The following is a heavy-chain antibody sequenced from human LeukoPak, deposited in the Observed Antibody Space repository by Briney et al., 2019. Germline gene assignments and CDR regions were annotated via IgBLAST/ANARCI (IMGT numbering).Heavy chain of an antibody. D-gene: IGHD1/OR15-1a*01. J-gene: IGHJ4*02. CDR2: ISYSGST. CDR1: GGSTSSYY. CDR3: ARSMTGTRSKFDY. V-gene: IGHV4-59*08. Sequence: SETLSLTCTVSGGSTSSYYWSWIRQPPGKGLEWIGYISYSGSTNYNPSLKSRVTISVDTSKNQFSLKLSSVTAADTAVYYCARSMTGTRSKFDYWGQGTLVTVSS.